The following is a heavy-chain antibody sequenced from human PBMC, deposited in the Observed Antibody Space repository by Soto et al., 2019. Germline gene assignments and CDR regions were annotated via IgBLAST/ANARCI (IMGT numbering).Heavy chain of an antibody. D-gene: IGHD2-8*01. CDR2: ISYDGSSK. CDR3: SKDRRGGRAVLDS. CDR1: GFSFSNYG. Sequence: GALRLSCAASGFSFSNYGMHWVRQAPGKGLEWVAVISYDGSSKYHADSVKGRFTISRDNSKNTLHPQMNSLRAEDTAVYYCSKDRRGGRAVLDSWGQGTPVTV. J-gene: IGHJ4*02. V-gene: IGHV3-30*18.